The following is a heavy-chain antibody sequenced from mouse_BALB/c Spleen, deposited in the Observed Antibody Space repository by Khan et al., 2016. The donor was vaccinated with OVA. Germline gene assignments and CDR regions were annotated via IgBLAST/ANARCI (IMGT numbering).Heavy chain of an antibody. D-gene: IGHD1-1*01. V-gene: IGHV1-7*01. Sequence: QIQLVQSGAELAQPGASVKMSCKASGYTFINYWILWVKQRPGQGLEWIGYINPSTGYTEYNQNFKDKATLTADKSSSTTYMQLSSLTSEDSAVYYCARRGLRWDFDYWGQGTTLTVSS. CDR2: INPSTGYT. CDR1: GYTFINYW. J-gene: IGHJ2*01. CDR3: ARRGLRWDFDY.